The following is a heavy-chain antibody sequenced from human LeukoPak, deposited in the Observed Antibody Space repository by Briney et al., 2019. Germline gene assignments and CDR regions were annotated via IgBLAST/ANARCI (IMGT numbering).Heavy chain of an antibody. CDR2: ISSSGSTI. J-gene: IGHJ4*02. V-gene: IGHV3-48*03. CDR3: ARLLSSGWDDFDY. CDR1: GFTFSSYE. D-gene: IGHD6-19*01. Sequence: PGGSLRLSCAASGFTFSSYEMNWVRQAPGEGLEWVSYISSSGSTIYYADSVKGRFTISRDNAKNSLYLQMNSLRAEDTAVYYCARLLSSGWDDFDYWGQGTLVTVSS.